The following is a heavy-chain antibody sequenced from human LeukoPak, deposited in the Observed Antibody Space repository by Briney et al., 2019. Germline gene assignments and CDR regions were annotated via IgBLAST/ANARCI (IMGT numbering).Heavy chain of an antibody. V-gene: IGHV3-20*04. CDR2: INWNGGST. CDR1: GFTFDDYG. J-gene: IGHJ4*02. CDR3: ARVSGVYYDSSGYYWKPLAFDH. Sequence: PGGSLRLSCAASGFTFDDYGMSWVRQAPGKGLEWVSGINWNGGSTGYADSVKGRFTISRDNAKNSLYLQMNSLRAEDTALYYCARVSGVYYDSSGYYWKPLAFDHWGQGTLVTVSS. D-gene: IGHD3-22*01.